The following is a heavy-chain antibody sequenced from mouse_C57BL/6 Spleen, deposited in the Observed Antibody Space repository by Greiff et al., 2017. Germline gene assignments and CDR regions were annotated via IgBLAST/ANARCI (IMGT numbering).Heavy chain of an antibody. CDR1: GYTFTSYW. Sequence: QVQLQQPGAELVKPGASVKLSCKASGYTFTSYWMQWVKQRPGQGLEWIGEIDPSDSYTNYNQKFKGKATLTVDTSSSTAYMQLSSLTSEDSAVYYCARGDSSGPLYAMDYWGQGTSGTVSS. CDR3: ARGDSSGPLYAMDY. D-gene: IGHD3-2*02. V-gene: IGHV1-50*01. CDR2: IDPSDSYT. J-gene: IGHJ4*01.